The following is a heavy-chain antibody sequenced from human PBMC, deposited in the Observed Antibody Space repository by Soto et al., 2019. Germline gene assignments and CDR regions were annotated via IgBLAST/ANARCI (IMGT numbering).Heavy chain of an antibody. CDR2: INHSGST. D-gene: IGHD3-9*01. CDR1: GGSFSGYY. J-gene: IGHJ4*02. V-gene: IGHV4-34*01. Sequence: SETLSLTCAVYGGSFSGYYWSWIRQPPGKGLEWIGEINHSGSTNYNPSLKRRVTISVDTSKNQFSLKLSSVTAADTAVYYCGRLEGLATISYYFDYWGQGALVTVSS. CDR3: GRLEGLATISYYFDY.